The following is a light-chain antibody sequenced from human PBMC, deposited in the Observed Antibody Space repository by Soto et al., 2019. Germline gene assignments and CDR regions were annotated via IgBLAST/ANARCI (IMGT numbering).Light chain of an antibody. CDR1: QSVRNTY. CDR2: AAS. V-gene: IGKV3-20*01. Sequence: EIVLTQSPGTLSLSPGERATLSCRASQSVRNTYLAWYQQKPGQAPRLLIYAASSRATGIPDRFSGSGSATDFTLTISRLEPEDFAVYYCQQYTDSRWTVGQGTKVEIK. CDR3: QQYTDSRWT. J-gene: IGKJ1*01.